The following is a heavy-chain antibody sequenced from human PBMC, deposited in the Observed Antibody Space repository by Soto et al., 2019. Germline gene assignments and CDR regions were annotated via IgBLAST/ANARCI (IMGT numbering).Heavy chain of an antibody. J-gene: IGHJ6*03. Sequence: LLESGGGLVQPGGSLSLSCAASGLTFPSYAMNWVRQAPGKGLEWVSAIGGSGANTYYADSVKGRFTISRDNSKNTVYLQMNCLRAEDTAVYYCAKGSSSTQYLNYYFCHVDVWGKGTTVSVSS. CDR3: AKGSSSTQYLNYYFCHVDV. V-gene: IGHV3-23*01. D-gene: IGHD2-2*01. CDR1: GLTFPSYA. CDR2: IGGSGANT.